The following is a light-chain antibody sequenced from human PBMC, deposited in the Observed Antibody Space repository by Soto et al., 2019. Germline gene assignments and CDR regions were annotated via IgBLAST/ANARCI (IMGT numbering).Light chain of an antibody. J-gene: IGKJ1*01. CDR3: QQCNSYSEA. CDR2: KAS. V-gene: IGKV1-5*03. CDR1: QTISSW. Sequence: DIQMTQSPSTLSGSVGDRVTITCRASQTISSWLAWYQQKPGKAPKLLIYKASTLKSGVPSRFSGSASGTEFTLNIRSLQHDDFANYYCQQCNSYSEAFGKGTK.